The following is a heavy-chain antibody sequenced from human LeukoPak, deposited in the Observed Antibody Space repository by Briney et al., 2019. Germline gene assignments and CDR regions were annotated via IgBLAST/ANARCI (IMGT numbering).Heavy chain of an antibody. J-gene: IGHJ4*02. CDR1: GFTFSDPW. CDR2: IRHKADGYTT. D-gene: IGHD6-13*01. V-gene: IGHV3-72*01. CDR3: AKEHEQHIYY. Sequence: GGSLRLSCAASGFTFSDPWMSWVRQAPGKGLEWVGRIRHKADGYTTEYAASVKGRFTISRDDSKNSLYLQMNSLRAEDTAVYYCAKEHEQHIYYWGQGTLVTVSS.